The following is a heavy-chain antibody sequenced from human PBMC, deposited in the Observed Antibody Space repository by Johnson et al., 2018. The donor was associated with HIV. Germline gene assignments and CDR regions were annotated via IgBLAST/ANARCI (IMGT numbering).Heavy chain of an antibody. V-gene: IGHV3-11*04. Sequence: QVQLVESGGGLVQPGGSLRLSCAASGVTFSDYYMSWIRQAPGKGLEWISYISSGGSTKYYADSVKGRFTISRDNAKNSLYLQMNGLRAEDTAVYYCAAAEYDAFDIWGQGTMVTVSS. CDR2: ISSGGSTK. J-gene: IGHJ3*02. CDR1: GVTFSDYY. D-gene: IGHD6-6*01. CDR3: AAAEYDAFDI.